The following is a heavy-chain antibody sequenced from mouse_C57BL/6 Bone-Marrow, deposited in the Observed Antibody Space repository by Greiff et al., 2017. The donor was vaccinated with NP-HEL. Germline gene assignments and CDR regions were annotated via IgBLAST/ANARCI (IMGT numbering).Heavy chain of an antibody. CDR1: GYAFSSSW. D-gene: IGHD3-1*01. J-gene: IGHJ3*01. CDR3: ATVSWFAY. Sequence: QVQPQQSGPELVKPGASVKISCKASGYAFSSSWMNWVKQRPGKGLEWIGRIYPGDGDTNYNGKFKGKATLTADKSSSTAYMQLSSLTSEDSAVYFCATVSWFAYWGQGTLVTVSA. V-gene: IGHV1-82*01. CDR2: IYPGDGDT.